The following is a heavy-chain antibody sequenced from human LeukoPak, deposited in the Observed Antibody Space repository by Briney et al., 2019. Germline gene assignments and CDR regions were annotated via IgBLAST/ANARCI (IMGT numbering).Heavy chain of an antibody. V-gene: IGHV4-4*02. CDR3: ASGGTELGELLDY. J-gene: IGHJ4*02. CDR1: GGSISSSNW. CDR2: IYHSGST. D-gene: IGHD3-10*01. Sequence: SETLSLTCAVSGGSISSSNWWSWIRQPPGKGLEWIGYIYHSGSTYYNPSLKSRVTISVDRSKNQFSLKLSSVTAADTAVYYCASGGTELGELLDYWGQGTLVTVSS.